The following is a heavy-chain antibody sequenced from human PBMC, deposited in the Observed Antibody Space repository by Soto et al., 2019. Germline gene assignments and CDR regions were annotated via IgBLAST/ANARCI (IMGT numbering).Heavy chain of an antibody. CDR2: IYWQYAK. V-gene: IGHV2-5*01. CDR3: SHIVVAGLGYYFDY. J-gene: IGHJ4*02. D-gene: IGHD6-19*01. Sequence: QITLKESGPTLVKPTQTLTLTCTFSGFALSSTRMAVGWIRQPPGKALEWLALIYWQYAKRYSPFLKSRLTITKATSNTHMVHTMSSMVPVDTARYYCSHIVVAGLGYYFDYWGQGTLVTVSS. CDR1: GFALSSTRMA.